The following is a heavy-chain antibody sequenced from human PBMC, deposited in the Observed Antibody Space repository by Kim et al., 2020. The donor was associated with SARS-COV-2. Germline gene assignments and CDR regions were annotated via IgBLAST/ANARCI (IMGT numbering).Heavy chain of an antibody. CDR3: AKGAGFCSGGSCYEPDAFDI. J-gene: IGHJ3*02. D-gene: IGHD2-15*01. Sequence: GGSLRLSCVASGFTFRSYAMSWVRQAPGKGLEWVSTISGDGGSTYYADSVKGRFTIARDNSKYTLDLQMNSLTDEDMAVYYCAKGAGFCSGGSCYEPDAFDIWGQGTVVTVSS. V-gene: IGHV3-23*01. CDR2: ISGDGGST. CDR1: GFTFRSYA.